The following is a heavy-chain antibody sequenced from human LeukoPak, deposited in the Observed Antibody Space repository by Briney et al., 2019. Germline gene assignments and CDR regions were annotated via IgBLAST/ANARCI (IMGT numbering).Heavy chain of an antibody. V-gene: IGHV3-66*01. CDR3: AELGITMIGGV. J-gene: IGHJ6*04. CDR2: IYSGGST. D-gene: IGHD3-10*02. CDR1: GFTVSSNY. Sequence: GGSLRLSCAASGFTVSSNYMSWVRQAPGKGLEWVSVIYSGGSTYYADSVKGRFTISRDNSKNTLYLQMNSLRAEDTAVYYCAELGITMIGGVWGKGTTATISS.